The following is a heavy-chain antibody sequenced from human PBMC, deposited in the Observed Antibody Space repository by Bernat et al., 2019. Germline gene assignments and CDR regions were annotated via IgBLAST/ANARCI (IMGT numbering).Heavy chain of an antibody. V-gene: IGHV3-74*01. J-gene: IGHJ4*02. CDR3: ATINFPGY. D-gene: IGHD2-21*01. Sequence: EVQLVESGGGLVQPGGSLRLSCAASGFRFSDNWMHWFRQAPGEGLVWVSRINNDGSATYYADSVAGRFTISRDNAKNTLYLQMNSLRAEDTAIYYCATINFPGYWGQGALVTVSS. CDR1: GFRFSDNW. CDR2: INNDGSAT.